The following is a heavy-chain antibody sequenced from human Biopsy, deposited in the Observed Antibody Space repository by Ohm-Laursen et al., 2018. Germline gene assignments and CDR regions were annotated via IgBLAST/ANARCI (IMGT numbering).Heavy chain of an antibody. Sequence: SLRLSCSASGFTFGHNALHWIRKAPGKGIEWISLIWYDGTNEDYADSVRGRFTISRDNSKNTLYLQINTLTLEDTAFYYCARGLSSGWYGYFDVWGRGTLVTVSS. J-gene: IGHJ2*01. CDR3: ARGLSSGWYGYFDV. D-gene: IGHD6-19*01. V-gene: IGHV3-33*01. CDR2: IWYDGTNE. CDR1: GFTFGHNA.